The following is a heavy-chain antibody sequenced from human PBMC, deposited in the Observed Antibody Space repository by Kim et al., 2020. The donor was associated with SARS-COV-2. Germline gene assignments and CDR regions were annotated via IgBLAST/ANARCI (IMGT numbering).Heavy chain of an antibody. CDR2: TA. D-gene: IGHD2-21*01. CDR3: TREGDDAFDI. J-gene: IGHJ3*02. V-gene: IGHV3-49*01. Sequence: TAEYTASVKGRFTISRDDSKSIAYLQMNSLKIEDTAVYYCTREGDDAFDIWGQGTLVTVSS.